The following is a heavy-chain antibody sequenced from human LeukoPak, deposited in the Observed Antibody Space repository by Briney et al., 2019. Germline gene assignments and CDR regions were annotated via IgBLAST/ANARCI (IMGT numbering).Heavy chain of an antibody. J-gene: IGHJ4*02. Sequence: SVKVSCKAAGGTFISYAISWVRQAPGQGLEWRGGIIPIFGTANYAQKFQGRVTITTDESTSTAYMELSSLRSEDTAVYYCARGSYGDYAYYFDYWGQGTLVTVSS. CDR3: ARGSYGDYAYYFDY. CDR1: GGTFISYA. V-gene: IGHV1-69*05. CDR2: IIPIFGTA. D-gene: IGHD4-17*01.